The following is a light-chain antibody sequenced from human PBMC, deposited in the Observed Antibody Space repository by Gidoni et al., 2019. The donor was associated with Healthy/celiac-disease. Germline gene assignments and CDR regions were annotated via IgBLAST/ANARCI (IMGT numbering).Light chain of an antibody. J-gene: IGKJ2*01. CDR2: GAS. CDR3: QQYGSS. Sequence: EIVLTQSPGTLSLSPGERATLSCRASQSVSSSYLAWYQQKPGQAPRLLIYGASSRATGISDRFSGSGSGTDFIVTISRLEPEDFAVYYCQQYGSSVXQXTKLEIK. V-gene: IGKV3-20*01. CDR1: QSVSSSY.